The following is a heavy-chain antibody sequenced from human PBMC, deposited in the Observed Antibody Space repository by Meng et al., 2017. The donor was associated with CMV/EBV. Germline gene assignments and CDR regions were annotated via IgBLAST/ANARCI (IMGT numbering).Heavy chain of an antibody. V-gene: IGHV3-30*03. D-gene: IGHD3-3*01. J-gene: IGHJ5*02. CDR2: ISNDGNNK. CDR3: ARAPRTGLEWLLLSSRWFDP. Sequence: LSLTCAASGFTFSRYGMHWVRQSPGKGLEWVAVISNDGNNKYYADSVKGRFTISRDNSKNTLYLQMNSLRAEDTAVYYCARAPRTGLEWLLLSSRWFDPWGQGTLVTVSS. CDR1: GFTFSRYG.